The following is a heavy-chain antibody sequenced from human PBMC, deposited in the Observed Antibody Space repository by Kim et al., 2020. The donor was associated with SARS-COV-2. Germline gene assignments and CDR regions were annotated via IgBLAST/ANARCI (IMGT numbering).Heavy chain of an antibody. CDR1: GGSISSGDYY. CDR3: ARGWLDYSNYRLNQYDAFDI. J-gene: IGHJ3*02. Sequence: SETLSLTCTVSGGSISSGDYYWSWIRQPPGKGLEWIGYIYYSGSTYYNPSLKSRVTISVDTSKNQFSLKLSSVTAADTAVYYCARGWLDYSNYRLNQYDAFDIWGQGTMVTVSS. D-gene: IGHD4-4*01. CDR2: IYYSGST. V-gene: IGHV4-30-4*01.